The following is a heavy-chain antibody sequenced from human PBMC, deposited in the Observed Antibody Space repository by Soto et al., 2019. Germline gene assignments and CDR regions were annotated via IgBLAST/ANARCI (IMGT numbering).Heavy chain of an antibody. CDR1: GYIFSNYA. CDR2: INAGNGNI. Sequence: ASVKVSCKASGYIFSNYAVHWVRQAPGQRLEWMGWINAGNGNIRYSQKFQGRVTITRDTSASTAYMELSSLRSEDTAVYYCARDRTTSSTRQFDYWGQGTLVTVPS. V-gene: IGHV1-3*01. CDR3: ARDRTTSSTRQFDY. D-gene: IGHD4-17*01. J-gene: IGHJ4*02.